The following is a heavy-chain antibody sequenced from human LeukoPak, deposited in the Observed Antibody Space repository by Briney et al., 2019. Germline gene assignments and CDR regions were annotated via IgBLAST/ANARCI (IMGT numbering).Heavy chain of an antibody. V-gene: IGHV1-18*01. CDR2: ISAYNGNT. CDR3: ARAGSSWYHDAFDI. D-gene: IGHD6-13*01. J-gene: IGHJ3*02. Sequence: ASVKVSCKASGYTFTSHGISWVRQAPGQGLEWMGWISAYNGNTNYAQKLQGRVTMTTDTSTSTAYMELRSLRSDDTAVYYCARAGSSWYHDAFDIWGQGTMVTVSS. CDR1: GYTFTSHG.